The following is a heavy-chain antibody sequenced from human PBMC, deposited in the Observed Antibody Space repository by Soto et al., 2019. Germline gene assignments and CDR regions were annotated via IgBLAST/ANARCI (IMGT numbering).Heavy chain of an antibody. CDR1: GFTPRNYA. D-gene: IGHD1-20*01. CDR3: AKAKNDYNWDNRPPFDY. Sequence: LRLSCEASGFTPRNYAMTWIRQAPGKGLEWVSLISANDVGTYYAESVKTRFTVSTDQSRNTVYLQMDSLRADDTAIYYCAKAKNDYNWDNRPPFDYWGQGTLVTVSS. J-gene: IGHJ4*02. V-gene: IGHV3-23*01. CDR2: ISANDVGT.